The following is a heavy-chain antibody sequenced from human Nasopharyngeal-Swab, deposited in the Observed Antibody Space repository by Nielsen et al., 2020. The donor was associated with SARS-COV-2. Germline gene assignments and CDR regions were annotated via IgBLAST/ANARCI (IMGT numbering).Heavy chain of an antibody. CDR2: INPSGGST. Sequence: WVRQAPGQGLEWMGIINPSGGSTSYAQKFQGRVTMTRDTSTSTVYMELSSLRSDDTAVYYCARVKVRRSGWFLVDYYYMDVWGKGTTVTVSS. J-gene: IGHJ6*03. CDR3: ARVKVRRSGWFLVDYYYMDV. V-gene: IGHV1-46*01. D-gene: IGHD6-19*01.